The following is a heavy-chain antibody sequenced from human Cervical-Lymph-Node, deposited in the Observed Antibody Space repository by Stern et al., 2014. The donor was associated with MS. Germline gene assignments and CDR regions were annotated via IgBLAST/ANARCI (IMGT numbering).Heavy chain of an antibody. Sequence: QLVQSGGGLVQPGGSLRLSCEASGFPVGASYMNWVRQAPGKGLEWVSRIHTVGTTPYADSVKGRFTISRANAKNALYLQMDRLTVEDTAVYYCAREIAGRRFEDWGRGTLVAVSP. V-gene: IGHV3-66*01. CDR1: GFPVGASY. CDR3: AREIAGRRFED. CDR2: IHTVGTT. D-gene: IGHD6-6*01. J-gene: IGHJ4*02.